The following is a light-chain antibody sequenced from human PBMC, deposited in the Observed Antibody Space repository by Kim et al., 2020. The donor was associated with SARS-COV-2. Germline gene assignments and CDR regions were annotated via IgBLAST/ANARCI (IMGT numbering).Light chain of an antibody. V-gene: IGLV1-44*01. CDR3: AAWDDSLNVV. CDR2: TSN. CDR1: SSNIGGNT. J-gene: IGLJ3*02. Sequence: PGQEVNISCSGSSSNIGGNTVSWYQQLPGTAPNLLIYTSNQRPSGVPDRFSGSKSGTSASLAISGLQSEDEADYYCAAWDDSLNVVFGGGTQLTVL.